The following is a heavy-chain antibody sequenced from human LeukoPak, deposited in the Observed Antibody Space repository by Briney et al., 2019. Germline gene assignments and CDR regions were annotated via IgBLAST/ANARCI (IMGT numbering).Heavy chain of an antibody. Sequence: GGSLRLSCAASGFTFSSNAMSWVRQAPGKGLEWVSAISISGGSTYYADSVKGRSTISRDNSENTVYLQMNSLRVEDTAVYYCAKGGYCSSTSCYGYFDSWGQGTLVTVSS. CDR2: ISISGGST. CDR3: AKGGYCSSTSCYGYFDS. J-gene: IGHJ4*02. V-gene: IGHV3-23*01. D-gene: IGHD2-2*01. CDR1: GFTFSSNA.